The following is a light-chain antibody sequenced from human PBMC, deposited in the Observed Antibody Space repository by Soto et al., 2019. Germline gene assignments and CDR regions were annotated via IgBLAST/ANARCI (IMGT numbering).Light chain of an antibody. CDR2: DAS. Sequence: PGGSGTLSKNASQSVSSYVAWYQQKPGQAPRLLIYDASNRATGSPASFFGGGAGTEVTPIIISLLPQEFSVQYCHQPNDGPCTSGQGTKVDIK. CDR1: QSVSSY. V-gene: IGKV3-11*01. CDR3: HQPNDGPCT. J-gene: IGKJ1*01.